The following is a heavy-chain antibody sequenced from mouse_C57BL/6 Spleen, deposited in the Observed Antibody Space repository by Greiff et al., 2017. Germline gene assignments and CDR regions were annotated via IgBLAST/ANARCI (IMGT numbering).Heavy chain of an antibody. CDR3: ARVNWVYAMDY. V-gene: IGHV3-6*01. D-gene: IGHD4-1*01. Sequence: VQLQQSGPGLVKPSQSLSLTCSVTGYSITSGYYWNWIRQFPGNKLEWMGYISYDGSNNYNPSLKNRISITRDTSKNQFFLKLNSVTTEDTATYYCARVNWVYAMDYWGQGTSVTVSS. CDR1: GYSITSGYY. CDR2: ISYDGSN. J-gene: IGHJ4*01.